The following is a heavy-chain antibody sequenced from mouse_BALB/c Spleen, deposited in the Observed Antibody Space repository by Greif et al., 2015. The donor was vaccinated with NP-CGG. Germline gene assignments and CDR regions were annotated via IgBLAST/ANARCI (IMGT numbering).Heavy chain of an antibody. CDR1: GFSLTSYG. J-gene: IGHJ4*01. D-gene: IGHD1-2*01. Sequence: VQGVESGPDLVAPSQSLSITCTVSGFSLTSYGVHWVRQPPGKGLEWLVVIWSDGSTTYNSALKSRLSISKDNSKSQVFLKMNSLQTDDPAMYYCARHREFIPAMDYWGQGTSVTVSS. CDR3: ARHREFIPAMDY. CDR2: IWSDGST. V-gene: IGHV2-6-2*01.